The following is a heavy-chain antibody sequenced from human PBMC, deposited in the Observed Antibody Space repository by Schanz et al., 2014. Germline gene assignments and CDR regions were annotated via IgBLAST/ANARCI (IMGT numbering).Heavy chain of an antibody. V-gene: IGHV3-23*01. CDR2: LSEGGGGT. CDR1: GFTLSNYA. CDR3: AKAADWPVTRFDP. Sequence: EMQLLESGGGLAQPGGSPRLSCAASGFTLSNYAMSWVRQAPGKGLEWVSALSEGGGGTHYADSVRGRFTISSDSSKNTLYLQMSSLRADDTAVYYCAKAADWPVTRFDPWGQGTLVTVSS. J-gene: IGHJ5*02. D-gene: IGHD3-9*01.